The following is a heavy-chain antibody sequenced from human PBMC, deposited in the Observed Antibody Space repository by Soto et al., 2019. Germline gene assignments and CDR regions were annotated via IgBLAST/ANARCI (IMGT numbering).Heavy chain of an antibody. J-gene: IGHJ4*02. D-gene: IGHD5-12*01. CDR2: ISSSSSTI. V-gene: IGHV3-48*02. CDR1: GFTFSSYS. CDR3: ARDRYGEMATIFDY. Sequence: GGSLRLSCAASGFTFSSYSMNWVRQAPGKGLEWVSYISSSSSTIYYADSVKGRFTISRDNAKNSLYLQMNSLRDEDTAVYYCARDRYGEMATIFDYWGQGALVTVSS.